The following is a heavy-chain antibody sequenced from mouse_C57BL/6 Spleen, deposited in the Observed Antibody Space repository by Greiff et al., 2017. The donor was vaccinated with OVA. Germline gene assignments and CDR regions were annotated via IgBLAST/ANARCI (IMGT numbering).Heavy chain of an antibody. J-gene: IGHJ2*01. CDR2: INPGGGGT. CDR1: GYAFTNYA. Sequence: VQLQQSGAELVRPGTSVKVSCKASGYAFTNYAIAWVKQRPGQGLEWIGEINPGGGGTNYKEKFKGRATLTGDKSSNTAYMQLSNLTSESSAVYCCARGYYGDYWGQGTTLTVSS. D-gene: IGHD1-1*01. CDR3: ARGYYGDY. V-gene: IGHV1-54*01.